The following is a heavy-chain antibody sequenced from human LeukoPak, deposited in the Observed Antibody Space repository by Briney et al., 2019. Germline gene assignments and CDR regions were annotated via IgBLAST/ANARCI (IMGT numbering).Heavy chain of an antibody. CDR1: GFSFSDYY. Sequence: PGGSLRLSCAASGFSFSDYYMSWIRQAPGKGLEWVSYISSSGSTIYYADSVKGRFTISRDNAKNSLYLQMNSLRAEDTAVYYCARGEGHNYDILTGGPFDYWGQGTLVTVSS. V-gene: IGHV3-11*04. J-gene: IGHJ4*02. CDR2: ISSSGSTI. CDR3: ARGEGHNYDILTGGPFDY. D-gene: IGHD3-9*01.